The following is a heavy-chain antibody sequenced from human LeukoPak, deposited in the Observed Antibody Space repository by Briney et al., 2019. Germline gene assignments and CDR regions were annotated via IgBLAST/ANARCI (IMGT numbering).Heavy chain of an antibody. V-gene: IGHV3-23*01. D-gene: IGHD1-26*01. CDR1: GLTFSSYA. J-gene: IGHJ4*02. Sequence: GGSLRLSCAASGLTFSSYAMSWVRQAPRKGLGWVSAINGSGGSTYYADSVKGRFTISRDNSKNTLYLQMNSLRAEDTAVYYCAKVTSGSYAYWGQGTLVTVSS. CDR2: INGSGGST. CDR3: AKVTSGSYAY.